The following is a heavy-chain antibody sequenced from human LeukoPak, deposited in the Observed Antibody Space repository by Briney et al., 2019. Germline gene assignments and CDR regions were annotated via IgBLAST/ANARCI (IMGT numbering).Heavy chain of an antibody. Sequence: SQTLSLTCAISGDSVSSNSVAWNWIRQSPSRGLEWLGRTYYRSKWYNDYAESVKSRITINPDTSKNQFPLQLNSVTPEDTAVYYCARGRNTTPLDYWGQGTLVTVSS. J-gene: IGHJ4*02. CDR2: TYYRSKWYN. CDR3: ARGRNTTPLDY. V-gene: IGHV6-1*01. D-gene: IGHD1-26*01. CDR1: GDSVSSNSVA.